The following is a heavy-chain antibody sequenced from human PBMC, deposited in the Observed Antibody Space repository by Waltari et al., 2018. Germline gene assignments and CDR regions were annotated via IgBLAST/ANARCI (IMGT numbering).Heavy chain of an antibody. CDR3: ARWQYAFDY. J-gene: IGHJ4*02. CDR2: VKQDGSEK. D-gene: IGHD2-2*01. CDR1: EFTLSRYW. Sequence: EVQPVESGGGLVQPGGSLRLSCAVSEFTLSRYWMRWVRQAPGKGLEWVANVKQDGSEKYYVDSVKGRFTISRDNAKNSLYLQMNSLRVEDTAVYYCARWQYAFDYWGQGTLVTVSS. V-gene: IGHV3-7*04.